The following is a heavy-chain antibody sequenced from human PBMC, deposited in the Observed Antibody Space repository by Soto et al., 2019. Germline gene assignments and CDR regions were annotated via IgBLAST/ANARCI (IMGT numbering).Heavy chain of an antibody. D-gene: IGHD1-1*01. CDR2: ISAYNGNT. CDR3: ARDGTGYGATNKGIDV. J-gene: IGHJ6*02. Sequence: ASVKVPCKASGYTFTSYGISCVRQAPAQGLEGMGWISAYNGNTNYAQNLQGRVTMTTDASTSTAYMELRSLRAEDTAVYYCARDGTGYGATNKGIDVWGQGTTVTVSS. CDR1: GYTFTSYG. V-gene: IGHV1-18*04.